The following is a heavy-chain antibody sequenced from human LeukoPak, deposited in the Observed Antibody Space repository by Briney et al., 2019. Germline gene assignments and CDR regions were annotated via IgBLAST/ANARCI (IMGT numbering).Heavy chain of an antibody. J-gene: IGHJ4*02. Sequence: SETLSLTCAVYGGSFSGYYWSWIRQPPGKGLEWIGQINHSGSTNYSPSLKSQVSISIDTSKNQFSLKLTSVTAADTAVYYCARQTGSGLFILPGGQGTLVTVSS. V-gene: IGHV4-34*01. D-gene: IGHD3/OR15-3a*01. CDR3: ARQTGSGLFILP. CDR1: GGSFSGYY. CDR2: INHSGST.